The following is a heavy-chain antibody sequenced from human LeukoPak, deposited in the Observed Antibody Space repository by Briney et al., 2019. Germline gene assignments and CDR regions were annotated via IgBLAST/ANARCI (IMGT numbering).Heavy chain of an antibody. CDR2: INPNSGGT. D-gene: IGHD6-13*01. V-gene: IGHV1-2*04. Sequence: GASVKVSCKASGYTFTGYYMHWVRQAPGQGLEWMGWINPNSGGTNYAQKFQGWVTMTRDTPISTAYMELSRLRSDDTAVYYCARETAANLYYFDYWGQGTLVTVSS. CDR1: GYTFTGYY. J-gene: IGHJ4*02. CDR3: ARETAANLYYFDY.